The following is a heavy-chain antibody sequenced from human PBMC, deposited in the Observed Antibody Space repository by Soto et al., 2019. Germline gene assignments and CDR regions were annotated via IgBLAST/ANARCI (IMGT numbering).Heavy chain of an antibody. CDR1: GGSIDRSNYY. J-gene: IGHJ5*02. V-gene: IGHV4-39*07. D-gene: IGHD2-2*01. Sequence: ASETLSLTCNVSGGSIDRSNYYWDWLRQPPGKGLEWIGTTYYNGNAYYNPSLKSRVTISVDRSKNQFSLKLSSVTAADTAVYYCARVPDRWGQGTLVTVSS. CDR2: TYYNGNA. CDR3: ARVPDR.